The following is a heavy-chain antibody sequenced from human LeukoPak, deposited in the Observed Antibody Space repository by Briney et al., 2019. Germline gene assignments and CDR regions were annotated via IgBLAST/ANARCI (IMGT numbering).Heavy chain of an antibody. CDR1: GFTFSDYY. CDR2: ISSSGSTI. Sequence: PGGSLRLSCAASGFTFSDYYMSWIRQAPGKGLEWVSYISSSGSTIYYADSVKGRFTISRDNAKNSLYLQMNSLRAEDTAVYYCARDIEVIGYYYYYGMDVWGQGTTVTVSS. D-gene: IGHD3-10*01. V-gene: IGHV3-11*01. CDR3: ARDIEVIGYYYYYGMDV. J-gene: IGHJ6*02.